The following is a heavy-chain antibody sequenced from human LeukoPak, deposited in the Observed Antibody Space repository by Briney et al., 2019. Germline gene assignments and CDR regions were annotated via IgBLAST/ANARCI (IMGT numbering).Heavy chain of an antibody. D-gene: IGHD2-15*01. J-gene: IGHJ4*02. V-gene: IGHV3-73*01. Sequence: GGSLRLSCAASGFTFSGSAMRWVRQASGKGLEWVGRIRSKANSYATAYAASVKGRFTISRDDSKNTAYLQMNSLKTEDTAVXYCTTVVAAIFHPFDYWGQGTLVTVSS. CDR2: IRSKANSYAT. CDR3: TTVVAAIFHPFDY. CDR1: GFTFSGSA.